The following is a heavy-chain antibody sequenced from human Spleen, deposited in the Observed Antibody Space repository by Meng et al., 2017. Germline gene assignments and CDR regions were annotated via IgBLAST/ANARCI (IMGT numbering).Heavy chain of an antibody. CDR3: ARGPGGLGFDP. V-gene: IGHV4-31*03. CDR2: IYYSGST. Sequence: QGQLQQWGAGLLKPSQTLSLTCTVSGGSISSGGYYWSWIRQHPGKGLEWIGYIYYSGSTYYNPSLKSRVTISVDTSKNQFSLKLSSVTAADTAVYYCARGPGGLGFDPWGQGTLVTVSS. J-gene: IGHJ5*02. CDR1: GGSISSGGYY. D-gene: IGHD1-26*01.